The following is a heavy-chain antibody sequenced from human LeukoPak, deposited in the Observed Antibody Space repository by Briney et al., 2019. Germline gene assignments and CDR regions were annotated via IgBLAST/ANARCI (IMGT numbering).Heavy chain of an antibody. V-gene: IGHV1-46*01. J-gene: IGHJ4*02. CDR1: GYTFTSYY. CDR2: INSSGGST. CDR3: ARGDYGDLIDY. D-gene: IGHD4-17*01. Sequence: GASVKVSCKASGYTFTSYYMHWVRQAPGQGLEWMGIINSSGGSTSYAQKFQGRVTMTRDMSTSTVYMELSSLRSEDTAVYYCARGDYGDLIDYWGQGTLVTVSS.